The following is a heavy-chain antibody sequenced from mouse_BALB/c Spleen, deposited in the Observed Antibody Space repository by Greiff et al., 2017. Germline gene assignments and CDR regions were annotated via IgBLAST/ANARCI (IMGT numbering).Heavy chain of an antibody. D-gene: IGHD1-1*01. CDR1: GYTFTDYA. Sequence: QVQLQQSGAELVRPGVSVKISCKGSGYTFTDYAMHWVKQSHAKSLEWIGVISTYYGDASYNQKFKGKATMTVDKSSSTAYMELARLTSEDSAIYYCARGYYGSSPYWYFDVWGAGTTVTVSS. J-gene: IGHJ1*01. CDR3: ARGYYGSSPYWYFDV. CDR2: ISTYYGDA. V-gene: IGHV1S137*01.